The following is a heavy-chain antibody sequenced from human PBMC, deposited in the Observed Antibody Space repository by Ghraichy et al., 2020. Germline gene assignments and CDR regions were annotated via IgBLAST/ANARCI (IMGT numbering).Heavy chain of an antibody. CDR1: GFNFGNEW. CDR2: ITAAKDGSRT. CDR3: ARDQPGAHNSFDI. Sequence: GESLNISCAASGFNFGNEWMHWVRQGPGTGLVWVSRITAAKDGSRTTYADSVMGRFTISRDDAKNMMYLQMNSLTAEDTAVFYCARDQPGAHNSFDIWGQGTMVTVSS. J-gene: IGHJ3*02. V-gene: IGHV3-74*01. D-gene: IGHD5-24*01.